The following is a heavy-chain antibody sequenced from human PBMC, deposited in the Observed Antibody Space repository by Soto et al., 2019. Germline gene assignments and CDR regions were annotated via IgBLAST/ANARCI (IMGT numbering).Heavy chain of an antibody. CDR2: ISYDGSNK. Sequence: GGSLRLSCAASGFTFSSYAMHWVRQAPGKGLEWVAVISYDGSNKYYADSVKGRFTISRDNSKNTLYLQMNSLRAEDTAVYYCARGPNRMALWELLEDFDYWGQGTLVTVSS. CDR1: GFTFSSYA. J-gene: IGHJ4*02. D-gene: IGHD1-26*01. V-gene: IGHV3-30-3*01. CDR3: ARGPNRMALWELLEDFDY.